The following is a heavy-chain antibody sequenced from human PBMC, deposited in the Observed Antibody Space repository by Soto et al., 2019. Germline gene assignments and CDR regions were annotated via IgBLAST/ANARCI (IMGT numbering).Heavy chain of an antibody. Sequence: QVQLVQSGAEVKKPGSSVKVSCKASGGTFSSYAISWVRQAPGQGLEWMGGIIPIFGTANYAQKFQGRVTITADESTSTAYMELSSLRSEDTAVYYCARGAPPYYYDSSGYSRDYWGQGTLVTVSS. CDR2: IIPIFGTA. CDR3: ARGAPPYYYDSSGYSRDY. CDR1: GGTFSSYA. D-gene: IGHD3-22*01. V-gene: IGHV1-69*01. J-gene: IGHJ4*02.